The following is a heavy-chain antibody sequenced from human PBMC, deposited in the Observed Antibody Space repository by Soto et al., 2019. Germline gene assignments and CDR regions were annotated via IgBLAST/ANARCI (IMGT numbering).Heavy chain of an antibody. CDR2: IYVTGAV. V-gene: IGHV4-31*03. D-gene: IGHD2-21*01. J-gene: IGHJ5*02. CDR1: GAALNSGNYY. Sequence: SETLSLTCSVSGAALNSGNYYWSWIRQVPGKGLEWIGHIYVTGAVDYNPSLRDRITISQDTSERQFSLNLRLVTAADTAVYYCARLRIATNNYKWSDPWGQGTLVTVSS. CDR3: ARLRIATNNYKWSDP.